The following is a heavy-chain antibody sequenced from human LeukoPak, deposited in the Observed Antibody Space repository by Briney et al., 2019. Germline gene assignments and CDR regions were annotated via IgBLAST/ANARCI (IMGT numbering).Heavy chain of an antibody. CDR3: ARGELYDAFDI. CDR2: IIPILGIA. V-gene: IGHV1-69*04. J-gene: IGHJ3*02. CDR1: GGTFSSYA. Sequence: SVKVSCKASGGTFSSYAISWVRQAPGQGLEWMGRIIPILGIANYAQKFQGRVTITADKSTSTAYMELSSLRSEDTAVYYCARGELYDAFDIWGQGTMVTVSS. D-gene: IGHD1-7*01.